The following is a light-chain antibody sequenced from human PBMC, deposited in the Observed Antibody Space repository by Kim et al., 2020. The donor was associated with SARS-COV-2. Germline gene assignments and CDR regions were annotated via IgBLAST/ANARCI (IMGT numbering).Light chain of an antibody. J-gene: IGLJ1*01. CDR1: RASFATDY. CDR2: ADN. V-gene: IGLV6-57*03. Sequence: KTVTLPCTRRRASFATDYGQWYQRRPGRAPATVIYADNERPSGVPDRFSGSSDASSNSASLTISGLKTEDEADYYCHSYDRDSHVFGTGTKVTVL. CDR3: HSYDRDSHV.